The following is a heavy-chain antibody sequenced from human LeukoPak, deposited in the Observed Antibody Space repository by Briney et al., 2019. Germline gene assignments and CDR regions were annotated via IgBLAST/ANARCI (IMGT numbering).Heavy chain of an antibody. CDR2: INPNSGGT. CDR1: GYRFTGHY. Sequence: ASVKVSCKASGYRFTGHYMHWVRQAPGQGLEWMGWINPNSGGTNYAQKLQGRVTMTTDTSTSTAYMELRSLRSDDTAVYYCARVGPQRITMVREKSFDYWGQGTLVTVSS. CDR3: ARVGPQRITMVREKSFDY. D-gene: IGHD3-10*01. J-gene: IGHJ4*02. V-gene: IGHV1-2*02.